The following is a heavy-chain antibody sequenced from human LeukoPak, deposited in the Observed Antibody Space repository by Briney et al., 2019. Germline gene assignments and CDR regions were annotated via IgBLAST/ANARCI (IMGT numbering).Heavy chain of an antibody. CDR1: GFPLSSFE. CDR2: ISSSGSTI. Sequence: GGSLSLFCSASGFPLSSFEMKWVRPAPGKGLEGVSYISSSGSTIYYADSVKGRFTICRDNAKNSLYLQMNSLRAEDTAVYYCAELGITMIGGVWGKGTTVTISS. CDR3: AELGITMIGGV. V-gene: IGHV3-48*03. J-gene: IGHJ6*04. D-gene: IGHD3-10*02.